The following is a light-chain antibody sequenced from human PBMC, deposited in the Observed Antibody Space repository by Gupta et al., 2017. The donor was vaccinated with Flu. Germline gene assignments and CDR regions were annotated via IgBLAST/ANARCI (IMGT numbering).Light chain of an antibody. J-gene: IGLJ3*02. CDR1: SSNIGSNT. CDR2: GDN. V-gene: IGLV1-44*01. Sequence: QSVVAQPPSASGTPGQRVSIPCSGSSSNIGSNTVNWYQQLPGAAPKLLIHGDNQRPSGVPARFSGSKSGTSAYLAINGLQSEDEADYYCAAWDDSLNGGVFGGGTKLTVL. CDR3: AAWDDSLNGGV.